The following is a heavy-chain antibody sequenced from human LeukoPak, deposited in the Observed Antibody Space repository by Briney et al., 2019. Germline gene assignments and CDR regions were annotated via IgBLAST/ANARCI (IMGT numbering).Heavy chain of an antibody. J-gene: IGHJ4*02. CDR3: ARHRNRRWLQLRYFDY. D-gene: IGHD5-24*01. CDR1: GGSISSSSYY. CDR2: IYYSGST. Sequence: SETLSLTCTVSGGSISSSSYYWGWIRQPPGKGLEWIGSIYYSGSTYYNPSLKSRVTISVDTSKNQFSLKLSSVTAADTAVYYCARHRNRRWLQLRYFDYWGQGTLVTVSS. V-gene: IGHV4-39*01.